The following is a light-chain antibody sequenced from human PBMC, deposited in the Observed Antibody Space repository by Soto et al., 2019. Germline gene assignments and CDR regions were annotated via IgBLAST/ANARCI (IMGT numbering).Light chain of an antibody. CDR1: QSLLHKNGFNY. CDR2: LGS. CDR3: MQGLQTPQT. J-gene: IGKJ1*01. V-gene: IGKV2-28*01. Sequence: DIVMTQSPPSLPVTPGEPAAISCRSSQSLLHKNGFNYLDWYLQKPGQSPQLLIFLGSNRASGVPDRLSGSGSGTEFTLKITRVEAEDVGVYYCMQGLQTPQTFGQGTKVDIK.